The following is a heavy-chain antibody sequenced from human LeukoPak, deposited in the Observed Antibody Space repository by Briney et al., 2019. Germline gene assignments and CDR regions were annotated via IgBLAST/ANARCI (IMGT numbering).Heavy chain of an antibody. Sequence: SVKVSCKASGDTFSSYAISWVRQAPGQGLEWMGGIIPIFGTANYAQKFQGRVTITADESTSTAYMELSSLRSEDTAVYYCARVTLVWGAWDIWGQGTMVTVSS. V-gene: IGHV1-69*13. D-gene: IGHD1-26*01. CDR3: ARVTLVWGAWDI. CDR1: GDTFSSYA. CDR2: IIPIFGTA. J-gene: IGHJ3*02.